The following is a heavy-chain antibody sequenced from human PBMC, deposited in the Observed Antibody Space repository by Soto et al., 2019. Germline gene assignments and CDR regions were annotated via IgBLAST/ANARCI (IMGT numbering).Heavy chain of an antibody. CDR2: ISSSSSYI. V-gene: IGHV3-21*01. J-gene: IGHJ3*02. D-gene: IGHD2-15*01. CDR1: GFTFSSYS. CDR3: ASGYGSGGSCYLGYDAFDI. Sequence: EVQLVESGGGLVKPGGSLRLSCAASGFTFSSYSMNWVRQAPGKGLEWVSSISSSSSYIYYADSVKGRFTISRDNAKNSRYLQMNSLRAEDTAVYYCASGYGSGGSCYLGYDAFDIWGQGTMVTVSS.